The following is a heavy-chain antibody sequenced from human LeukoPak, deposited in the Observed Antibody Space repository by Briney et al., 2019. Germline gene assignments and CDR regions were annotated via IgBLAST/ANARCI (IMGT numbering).Heavy chain of an antibody. CDR2: ISSSTSYT. Sequence: GGSLRLSCAASGFTFSSYSMNWVRQAPGKGLEWVSSISSSTSYTYYADSVRGRFTISRDNAKNSLYLQMNSLRAEDTAVYYCARGSSNAFDIWGQGTMVTVSS. D-gene: IGHD2-15*01. J-gene: IGHJ3*02. V-gene: IGHV3-21*01. CDR1: GFTFSSYS. CDR3: ARGSSNAFDI.